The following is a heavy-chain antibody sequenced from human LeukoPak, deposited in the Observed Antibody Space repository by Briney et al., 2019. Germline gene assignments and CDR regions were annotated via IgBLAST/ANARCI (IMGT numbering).Heavy chain of an antibody. Sequence: GASVKVSCKASGYTFTSYGISWVRQAPGQGLEWMGWISAYNGNTNYAQKLQGRVTMTTDTSTSTAYMELRSLRSDDTAVYYCARDRLPYWGDFWSGEYYMDVWGKGTTVTVSS. CDR1: GYTFTSYG. CDR3: ARDRLPYWGDFWSGEYYMDV. V-gene: IGHV1-18*01. D-gene: IGHD3-3*01. J-gene: IGHJ6*03. CDR2: ISAYNGNT.